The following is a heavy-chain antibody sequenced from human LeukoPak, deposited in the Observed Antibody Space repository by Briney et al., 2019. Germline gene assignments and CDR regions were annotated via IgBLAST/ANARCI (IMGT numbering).Heavy chain of an antibody. CDR3: TTDHPGIWLSY. D-gene: IGHD3-10*01. CDR2: FDPEQGET. V-gene: IGHV1-24*01. CDR1: GYTLTELS. J-gene: IGHJ4*02. Sequence: ASVKVSCKVSGYTLTELSIHWVRQTPGRGLEWMGGFDPEQGETIYAEKFQGRVTMTEDTSTDTAYMELTSLKSADAAVYYCTTDHPGIWLSYWGQGTLVTVSS.